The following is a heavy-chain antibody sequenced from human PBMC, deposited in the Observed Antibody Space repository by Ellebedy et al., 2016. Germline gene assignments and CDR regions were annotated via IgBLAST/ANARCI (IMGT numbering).Heavy chain of an antibody. CDR1: GFTLSNYA. D-gene: IGHD3-16*01. J-gene: IGHJ3*02. V-gene: IGHV3-23*01. Sequence: GESLKISXAGSGFTLSNYAMTWVRQAPGQGLEWVSSISAIDGTYYADSVKGRFTISRDYSKNTLYLQMNSLRAEDTAVYYSAKSWGPSPRSLLGAFDIWGQGTMVTVSS. CDR3: AKSWGPSPRSLLGAFDI. CDR2: ISAIDGT.